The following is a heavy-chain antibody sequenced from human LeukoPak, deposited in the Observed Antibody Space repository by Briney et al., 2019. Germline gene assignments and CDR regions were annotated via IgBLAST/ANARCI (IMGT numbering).Heavy chain of an antibody. J-gene: IGHJ6*02. CDR1: GFTFSGYW. Sequence: GGSLRLSCAASGFTFSGYWMSWVRQAPGKGLEWVANIKQDGSEKFYVDSVKGRFTISRDNAKNSLYLQVNSPRAEDTAVYYCAKGRSGGTAIYYYYYYGMDVWGQGTTVTVSS. CDR2: IKQDGSEK. V-gene: IGHV3-7*03. D-gene: IGHD3-10*01. CDR3: AKGRSGGTAIYYYYYYGMDV.